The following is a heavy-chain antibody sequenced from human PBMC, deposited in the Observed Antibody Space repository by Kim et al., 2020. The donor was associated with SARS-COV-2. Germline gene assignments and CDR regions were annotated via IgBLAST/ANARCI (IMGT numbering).Heavy chain of an antibody. D-gene: IGHD6-6*01. CDR3: AKDLVSSSFRAFHI. V-gene: IGHV3-9*01. J-gene: IGHJ3*02. CDR2: LSWNSGVI. Sequence: GGSLRLSCAASGFTFGDFAMHWVRQVPGKGLEWVSGLSWNSGVIGYADSVKDRFTISRHNAENSLYLQMNSLRAEDTAFYYCAKDLVSSSFRAFHIWGQGTMVTVSS. CDR1: GFTFGDFA.